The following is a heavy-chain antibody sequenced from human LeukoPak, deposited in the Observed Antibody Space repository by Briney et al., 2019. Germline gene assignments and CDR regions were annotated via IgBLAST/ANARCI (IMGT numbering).Heavy chain of an antibody. V-gene: IGHV1-2*02. CDR2: INPNSAGT. Sequence: ASVKVSCKASGYTFTGYYMHWVRQAPGQGLEWMGWINPNSAGTNYAQKFQGRVTMTRDTSISTAYMELSRLRSDDTAVYYCARVYYDFWSGYPPFDYWGQGALVTVSS. J-gene: IGHJ4*02. CDR3: ARVYYDFWSGYPPFDY. D-gene: IGHD3-3*01. CDR1: GYTFTGYY.